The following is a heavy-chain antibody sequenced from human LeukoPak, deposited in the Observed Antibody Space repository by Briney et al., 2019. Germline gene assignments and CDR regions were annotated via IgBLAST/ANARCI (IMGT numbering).Heavy chain of an antibody. D-gene: IGHD3-22*01. Sequence: PSETLSLTCTVSGGSISSGSYYWSWIRQPGGKGLEWIGRIYTSGSTNYNPSLKSRVTISVDTSKNQFSLKLSSVTAADTAVYYCARRLGYDSSGYYYPTDAFDIWGQGTMVTVSS. CDR1: GGSISSGSYY. CDR3: ARRLGYDSSGYYYPTDAFDI. V-gene: IGHV4-61*02. J-gene: IGHJ3*02. CDR2: IYTSGST.